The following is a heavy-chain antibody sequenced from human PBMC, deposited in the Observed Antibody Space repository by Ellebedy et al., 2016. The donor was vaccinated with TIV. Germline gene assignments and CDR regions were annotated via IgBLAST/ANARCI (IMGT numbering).Heavy chain of an antibody. Sequence: PGGSLRLSCAASGFTVSSNYMSWVRQAPGKGLEWASVIYSGGSTYYADSVKGRFTISRDNSKNTLYLQMNSLRAEDTAVYYCTRERESSFMVSSGFDYWGQGTLVTVSS. CDR2: IYSGGST. V-gene: IGHV3-53*01. J-gene: IGHJ4*02. CDR3: TRERESSFMVSSGFDY. CDR1: GFTVSSNY. D-gene: IGHD1-14*01.